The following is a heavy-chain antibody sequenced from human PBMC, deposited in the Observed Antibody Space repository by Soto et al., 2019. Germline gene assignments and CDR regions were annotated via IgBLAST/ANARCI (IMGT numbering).Heavy chain of an antibody. CDR3: ARVLKTGTTKGYYFDY. CDR2: ISAYNGNT. D-gene: IGHD1-7*01. CDR1: GYTFTSYD. V-gene: IGHV1-18*01. Sequence: GASVKVSCKASGYTFTSYDINWVRQAAGQGLEWMGWISAYNGNTNYAQKLQGRVTMTTDTSTSTAYMELRSLRSDDTAVYYCARVLKTGTTKGYYFDYWGQGTLVTVSS. J-gene: IGHJ4*02.